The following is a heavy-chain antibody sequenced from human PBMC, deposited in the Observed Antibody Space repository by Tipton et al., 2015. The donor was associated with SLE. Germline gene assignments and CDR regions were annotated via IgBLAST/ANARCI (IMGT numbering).Heavy chain of an antibody. J-gene: IGHJ6*03. Sequence: TLSLTCAVYGGSFSGFYWSWIRQPPGKGLEWIGEINHSGGTNYNPSLKSRITISVDTSTNQFSLRLSSVTAADTAVYYCARGRPRATQAWGGYYYYMDVWGKGTTVTVSS. V-gene: IGHV4-34*01. CDR3: ARGRPRATQAWGGYYYYMDV. CDR1: GGSFSGFY. CDR2: INHSGGT. D-gene: IGHD3-16*01.